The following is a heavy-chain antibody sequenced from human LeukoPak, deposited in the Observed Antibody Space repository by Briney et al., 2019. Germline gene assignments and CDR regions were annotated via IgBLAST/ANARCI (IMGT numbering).Heavy chain of an antibody. V-gene: IGHV4-31*03. D-gene: IGHD4-11*01. J-gene: IGHJ4*02. CDR2: IYYSGST. Sequence: SETLSLTCTVSGGSISSGGYYWSWIRQHPGKGLEWIGYIYYSGSTYYNPSLKSRVTISVDTSKNQFSLKLSSVTAADTAVYYCARVGSYSNYALDYWGQGTLVTVSS. CDR3: ARVGSYSNYALDY. CDR1: GGSISSGGYY.